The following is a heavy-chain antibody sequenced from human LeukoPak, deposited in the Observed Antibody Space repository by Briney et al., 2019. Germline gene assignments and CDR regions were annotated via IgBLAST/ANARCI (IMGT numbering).Heavy chain of an antibody. CDR1: GYTFTSHY. V-gene: IGHV1-2*02. J-gene: IGHJ6*03. Sequence: ASVKVSCKASGYTFTSHYIHWVRQAPGQGLEWMGWINPNSGGTNYAQKFQGRVTMTRDTSISTAYMELSRLRSDDTAVYYCARDLSIAAAGPDYYYMDVWGKGTTVTVSS. D-gene: IGHD6-13*01. CDR3: ARDLSIAAAGPDYYYMDV. CDR2: INPNSGGT.